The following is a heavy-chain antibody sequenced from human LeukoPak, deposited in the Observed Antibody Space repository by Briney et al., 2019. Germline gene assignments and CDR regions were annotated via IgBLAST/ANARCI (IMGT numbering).Heavy chain of an antibody. CDR3: ARSQLQLDYYGMDV. CDR1: GGSFTGYY. J-gene: IGHJ6*02. Sequence: KPSETLSLTCAVYGGSFTGYYWSWLRQPPGTGLEWIGEINHSGSTNYNPSLKSRVTISVDTSKNQFSLKLSSMTAADTAVYYCARSQLQLDYYGMDVWGQGTTVTVSS. D-gene: IGHD4-11*01. V-gene: IGHV4-34*01. CDR2: INHSGST.